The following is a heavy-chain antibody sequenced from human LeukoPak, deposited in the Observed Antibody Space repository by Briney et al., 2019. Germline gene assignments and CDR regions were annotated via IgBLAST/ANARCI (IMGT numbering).Heavy chain of an antibody. D-gene: IGHD2-21*02. Sequence: TGGSLRLSCAASGFTFSSYWMHWVHRAPGKGLVWVSRINSDGSSTSYADSVKGRFTISRDNAKNTLYLQMNSLRAEDTAVYYCARERVVVTAIEDCYYGMDVWGQGTTVTVSS. V-gene: IGHV3-74*01. CDR2: INSDGSST. CDR1: GFTFSSYW. J-gene: IGHJ6*02. CDR3: ARERVVVTAIEDCYYGMDV.